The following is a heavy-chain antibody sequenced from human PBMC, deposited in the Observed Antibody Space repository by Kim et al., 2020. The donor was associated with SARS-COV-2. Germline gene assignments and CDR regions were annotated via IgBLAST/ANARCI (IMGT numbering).Heavy chain of an antibody. J-gene: IGHJ5*02. D-gene: IGHD6-13*01. V-gene: IGHV1-69*13. CDR3: ARDNPIAAAGDGFYYWFDP. CDR1: GGTFSSYA. CDR2: IIPIFGTA. Sequence: SVKVSCKASGGTFSSYAISWVRQAPGQGLEWMGGIIPIFGTANYAQKFQGRVTITADEPTSTAYMELSSLRSEDTAVYYCARDNPIAAAGDGFYYWFDPWGQGTLVIVSS.